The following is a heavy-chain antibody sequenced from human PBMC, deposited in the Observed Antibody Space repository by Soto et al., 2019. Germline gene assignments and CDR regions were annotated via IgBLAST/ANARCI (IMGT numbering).Heavy chain of an antibody. CDR2: IIPIFGTA. D-gene: IGHD3-22*01. J-gene: IGHJ4*02. Sequence: QVQLVQSGAEVKKPGSSVKVSCKASGGTFISYAISWVRQAPGQGLEWMGGIIPIFGTANYAQKFQGRVTITADESTSTAYMELISLRSEDTAVYYCARLVSSGYPFDYWGQGTLVTVSS. CDR1: GGTFISYA. V-gene: IGHV1-69*12. CDR3: ARLVSSGYPFDY.